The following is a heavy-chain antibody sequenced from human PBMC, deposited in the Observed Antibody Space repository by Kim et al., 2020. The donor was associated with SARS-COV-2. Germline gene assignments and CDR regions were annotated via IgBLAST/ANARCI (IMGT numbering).Heavy chain of an antibody. CDR3: ARGAVTLVGYYYYGMDV. CDR2: IIPIFGTA. J-gene: IGHJ6*02. Sequence: SVKVSCKASGGTFSSYAISWVRQAPGQGLEWMGGIIPIFGTANYAQKFQGRVTITADESTSTAYMELSSLRSEDTAVYYCARGAVTLVGYYYYGMDVWGQGTTVTVSS. V-gene: IGHV1-69*13. D-gene: IGHD4-17*01. CDR1: GGTFSSYA.